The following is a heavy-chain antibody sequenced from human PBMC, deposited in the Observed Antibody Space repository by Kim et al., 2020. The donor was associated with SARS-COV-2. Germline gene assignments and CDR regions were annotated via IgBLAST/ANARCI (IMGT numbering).Heavy chain of an antibody. Sequence: SVKVSCKASGGTFSSYAISWVRQAPGQGLEWMGGIIPIFGTANYAQKFQGRVTITADDSTSTAYMELSSLRSEDTAVYYCARESGWLQSTHYYFDYWGQGTPGHRLL. CDR1: GGTFSSYA. J-gene: IGHJ4*02. CDR3: ARESGWLQSTHYYFDY. CDR2: IIPIFGTA. V-gene: IGHV1-69*13. D-gene: IGHD5-12*01.